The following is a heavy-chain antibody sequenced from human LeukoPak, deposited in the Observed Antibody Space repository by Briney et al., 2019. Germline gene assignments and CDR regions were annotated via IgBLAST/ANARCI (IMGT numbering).Heavy chain of an antibody. J-gene: IGHJ1*01. V-gene: IGHV3-9*01. Sequence: PGGSRRLSCAASGFTFDDYAMHWVRQAPGKGLGWVSGISWNSGSIGYADSMKGRFTISRDNAKDTLYLQVNTLRAEDTAVYYCAITVDCRTTTDCYSYFHHWGQGTLVTVSS. CDR2: ISWNSGSI. D-gene: IGHD2-21*02. CDR1: GFTFDDYA. CDR3: AITVDCRTTTDCYSYFHH.